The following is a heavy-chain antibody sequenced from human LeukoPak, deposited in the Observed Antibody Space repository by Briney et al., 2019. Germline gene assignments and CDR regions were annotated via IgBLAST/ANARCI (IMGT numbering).Heavy chain of an antibody. V-gene: IGHV4-31*03. CDR1: GGSISSGGYY. J-gene: IGHJ4*02. Sequence: SETLSLTCTVSGGSISSGGYYWSWIRQHPGKDLEWIGYIYYSGSTYYNPSLKSRVTISVDTSKNQFSLKLSSVTAADTAVYYCARWGKRGSGTTGYDYWGQGTLVTVSS. CDR2: IYYSGST. D-gene: IGHD1-1*01. CDR3: ARWGKRGSGTTGYDY.